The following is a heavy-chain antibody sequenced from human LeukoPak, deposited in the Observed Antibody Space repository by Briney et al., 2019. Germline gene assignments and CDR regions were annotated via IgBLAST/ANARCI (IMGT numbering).Heavy chain of an antibody. Sequence: PSQTLSLTRAVSGGSISSGGYSWSWIRQPPGKGLEWIGYIYHSGSTYYNPSLKSRVTISVDRSKNQFSLKLSSVTAADTAVYYCARARHWPDGGKEYYFDYWGQGTLVTVSS. CDR2: IYHSGST. D-gene: IGHD2-15*01. CDR3: ARARHWPDGGKEYYFDY. V-gene: IGHV4-30-2*01. J-gene: IGHJ4*02. CDR1: GGSISSGGYS.